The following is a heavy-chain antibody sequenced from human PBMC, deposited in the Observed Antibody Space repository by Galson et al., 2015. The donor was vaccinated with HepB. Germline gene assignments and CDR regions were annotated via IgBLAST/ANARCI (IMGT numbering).Heavy chain of an antibody. CDR2: IKEDGSET. V-gene: IGHV3-7*01. CDR1: GFTFSDYV. D-gene: IGHD3-16*01. CDR3: VTGGLWFGY. Sequence: SLRLSCAASGFTFSDYVMTWVRQAPGKGLEWVAKIKEDGSETYYVDSVKGRFTISRDNAKSSLFLQMNSLTPEDTAVYYCVTGGLWFGYWGQGALVTVSS. J-gene: IGHJ5*01.